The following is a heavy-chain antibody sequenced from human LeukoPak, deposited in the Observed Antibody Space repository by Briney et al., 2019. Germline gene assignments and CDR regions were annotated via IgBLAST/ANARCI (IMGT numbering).Heavy chain of an antibody. J-gene: IGHJ4*02. V-gene: IGHV4-59*01. CDR1: GGSFSTYY. CDR3: ARSYYGSGSYYSFRY. CDR2: VYYTGST. D-gene: IGHD3-10*01. Sequence: SETLSLTCTVSGGSFSTYYWSWIRQPPGKGLERIGYVYYTGSTNYNPSLKSRVTISVDTSKNQFSLKVSSVTAADTAVYYCARSYYGSGSYYSFRYWGQGTLVTVSS.